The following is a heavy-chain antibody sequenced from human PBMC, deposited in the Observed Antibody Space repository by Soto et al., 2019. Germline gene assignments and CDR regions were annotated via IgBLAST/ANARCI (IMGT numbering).Heavy chain of an antibody. CDR1: GFTFGVYA. V-gene: IGHV3-49*03. Sequence: PGGSLRLSCTASGFTFGVYAMSWFRQAQGKGLEWVGFIRSKAYGGTTEYAASVKGRFTISRDDSKSIAYLQMNSLKTEDTAVYYCTRVDLIGEDYYYGMDVWGQGTTVTVSS. J-gene: IGHJ6*02. CDR3: TRVDLIGEDYYYGMDV. CDR2: IRSKAYGGTT. D-gene: IGHD3-16*01.